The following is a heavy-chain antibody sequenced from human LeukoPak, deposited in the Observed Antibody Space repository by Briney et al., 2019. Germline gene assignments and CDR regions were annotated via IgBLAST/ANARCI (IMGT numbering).Heavy chain of an antibody. J-gene: IGHJ6*02. V-gene: IGHV3-23*01. CDR1: GFTFSNYA. CDR3: AKGATPYYHGLDV. CDR2: ISGSGGST. Sequence: PGGSLRLSCAASGFTFSNYAMSWVRQAPGKGLEWVSGISGSGGSTYYADSVKGGFTISRDNSKNTLYLQMNSLRAEDTAVYYCAKGATPYYHGLDVWGQGTTVTVS.